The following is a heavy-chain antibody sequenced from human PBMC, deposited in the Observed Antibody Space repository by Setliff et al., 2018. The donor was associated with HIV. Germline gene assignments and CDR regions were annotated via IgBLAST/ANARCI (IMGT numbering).Heavy chain of an antibody. J-gene: IGHJ5*02. CDR1: GFTFNHYA. D-gene: IGHD6-19*01. CDR3: VRGYRRAWNSWFDA. Sequence: SVKVSCKASGFTFNHYALSWVRQAPGQRPEWMGGTIPMSDIPNYAQNFQGRVTITADHSTTTTYMELSSLSSEDTAVYYCVRGYRRAWNSWFDAWGQGTRVTVSS. V-gene: IGHV1-69*10. CDR2: TIPMSDIP.